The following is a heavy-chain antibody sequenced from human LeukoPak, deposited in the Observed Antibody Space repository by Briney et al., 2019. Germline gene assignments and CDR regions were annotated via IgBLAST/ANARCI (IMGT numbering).Heavy chain of an antibody. CDR3: ARDFVEGYRYGYSPYYYYMDV. CDR1: GYTFTSYG. V-gene: IGHV1-18*01. J-gene: IGHJ6*03. Sequence: GASVKVSCKASGYTFTSYGISWVRQAPGQGLEWMGWISAYNGNTNYAQKLQGRVTMTTDTSTSTAYVELRSLRSDDTAVYYCARDFVEGYRYGYSPYYYYMDVWGKGTTVTVSS. D-gene: IGHD5-18*01. CDR2: ISAYNGNT.